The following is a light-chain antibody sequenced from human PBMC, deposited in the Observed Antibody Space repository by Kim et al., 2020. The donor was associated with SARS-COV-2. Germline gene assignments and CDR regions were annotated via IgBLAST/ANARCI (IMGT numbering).Light chain of an antibody. Sequence: SPGEGATLSRRASQSIISTYLAWFEQRTGQTPRLLTYGPSYRAADTPDRFSGSATGTVFSLTISRREREGSAVHYWHYYGTSFLSFGGGTKVDI. CDR3: HYYGTSFLS. J-gene: IGKJ4*01. CDR1: QSIISTY. V-gene: IGKV3-20*01. CDR2: GPS.